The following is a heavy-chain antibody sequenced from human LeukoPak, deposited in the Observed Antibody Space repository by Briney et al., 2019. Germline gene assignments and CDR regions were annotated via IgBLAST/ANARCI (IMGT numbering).Heavy chain of an antibody. Sequence: GGSLRLSCAASGFTFSSYWMTWVRQAPGKGLEWVAKIKQDGSEKYYVDSVKGRFTISRDNAKNSLYLQMNSLRAEDTAVYYCARDLGYCSGGSCFNWFDPWGQGTLVTVSS. CDR1: GFTFSSYW. V-gene: IGHV3-7*01. D-gene: IGHD2-15*01. CDR2: IKQDGSEK. J-gene: IGHJ5*02. CDR3: ARDLGYCSGGSCFNWFDP.